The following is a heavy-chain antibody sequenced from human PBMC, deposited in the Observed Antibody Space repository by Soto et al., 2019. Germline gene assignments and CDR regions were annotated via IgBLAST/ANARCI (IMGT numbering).Heavy chain of an antibody. CDR2: IIPVFGPA. J-gene: IGHJ4*02. Sequence: QVQLVQSGAEVKKPGSSVKVSCQGSGGTFSSYTISWVRQAPGQGLEWMGGIIPVFGPANYAQKFQGRVTITADASTSTAYMELSSLRSEDTAVYYCARGGYCLSTSCYAFDYWGQGTLVTVSS. V-gene: IGHV1-69*12. D-gene: IGHD2-2*01. CDR3: ARGGYCLSTSCYAFDY. CDR1: GGTFSSYT.